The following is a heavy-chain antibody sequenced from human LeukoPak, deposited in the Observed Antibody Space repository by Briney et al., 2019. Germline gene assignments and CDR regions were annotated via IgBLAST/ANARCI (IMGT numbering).Heavy chain of an antibody. J-gene: IGHJ4*02. V-gene: IGHV4-4*07. CDR3: ARGAHCSGGSCYPFDY. Sequence: PSETLSLTCSVSGASISNYYWSWIRQPAEKGLESIGRIDSTGSTNYIPSLMSRVTISVDTSKNQFSLRLTSVTAADTVVYYCARGAHCSGGSCYPFDYWGQGTLVTVS. CDR1: GASISNYY. CDR2: IDSTGST. D-gene: IGHD2-15*01.